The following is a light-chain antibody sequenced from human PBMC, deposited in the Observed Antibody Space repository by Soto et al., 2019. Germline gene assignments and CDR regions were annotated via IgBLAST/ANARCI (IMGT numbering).Light chain of an antibody. CDR1: SSDVGGYNY. J-gene: IGLJ2*01. CDR3: SSYTSSIVV. V-gene: IGLV2-14*01. CDR2: DVS. Sequence: QYALTQPASVSGSPGQSITISWTGTSSDVGGYNYVSWYQQHPGKAPKLMIYDVSNRPSGVSNRFSGSKSGNTASLTISGLQAEDEADYYCSSYTSSIVVFGGGTKLTVL.